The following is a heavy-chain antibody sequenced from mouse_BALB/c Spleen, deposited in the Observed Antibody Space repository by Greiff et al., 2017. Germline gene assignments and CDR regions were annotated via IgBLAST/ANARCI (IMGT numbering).Heavy chain of an antibody. CDR1: GFTFSSFG. V-gene: IGHV5-17*02. J-gene: IGHJ4*01. D-gene: IGHD1-2*01. Sequence: EVQLVESGGGLVQPGGSRKLSCAASGFTFSSFGMHWVRQAPEKGLEWVAYISSGSSTIYYADTVKGRFTISRDNPKNTLFLQMTSLRSEDTAMYYCARALRPYAMDYWGQGTSVTVSS. CDR2: ISSGSSTI. CDR3: ARALRPYAMDY.